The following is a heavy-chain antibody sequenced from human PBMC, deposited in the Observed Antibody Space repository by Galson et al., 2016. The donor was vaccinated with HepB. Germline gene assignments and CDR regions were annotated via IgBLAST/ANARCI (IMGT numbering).Heavy chain of an antibody. CDR2: INTGSGDT. Sequence: SVKVSCKASGYIFTAYSLHWVRQAPGQRLEWMGWINTGSGDTEFSQKFPGRVTMTRDTSASIAYMELTTLRSEDTAVYYCARAEGVITMLGVVIPPAGAFDIWGQGTMVTVSS. J-gene: IGHJ3*02. CDR3: ARAEGVITMLGVVIPPAGAFDI. D-gene: IGHD3-3*01. V-gene: IGHV1-3*04. CDR1: GYIFTAYS.